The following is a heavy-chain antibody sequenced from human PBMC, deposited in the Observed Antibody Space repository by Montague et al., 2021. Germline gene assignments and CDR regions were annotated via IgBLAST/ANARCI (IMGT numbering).Heavy chain of an antibody. Sequence: SETLSLTCTVSGDSISSNYFWSWVRPPLGKGLEWIGEIYHGTTSYSPSLKGRLTVSMDTSKNQFSLKLSSVTAADTAICYCAVGSESAWELLHHWGQGILVTVSS. CDR2: IYHGTT. V-gene: IGHV4-4*02. CDR1: GDSISSNYF. J-gene: IGHJ5*02. D-gene: IGHD1-26*01. CDR3: AVGSESAWELLHH.